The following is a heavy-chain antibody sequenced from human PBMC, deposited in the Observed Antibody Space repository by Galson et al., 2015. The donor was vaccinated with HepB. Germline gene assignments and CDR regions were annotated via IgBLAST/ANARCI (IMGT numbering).Heavy chain of an antibody. CDR3: ARERGSIFSQLFYFDY. CDR2: ISSSSSTTI. D-gene: IGHD3-9*01. Sequence: SLRLSCAASGFTFNGYSMNWVRRAPGKGLEWLSYISSSSSTTIYYADAVQGRFTISRDNAKSSLYLQMNSLRAEDTAVYYCARERGSIFSQLFYFDYWGQGALVTVSS. J-gene: IGHJ4*02. V-gene: IGHV3-48*04. CDR1: GFTFNGYS.